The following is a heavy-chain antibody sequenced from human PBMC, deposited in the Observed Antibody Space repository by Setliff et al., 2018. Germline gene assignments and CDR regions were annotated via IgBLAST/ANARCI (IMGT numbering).Heavy chain of an antibody. D-gene: IGHD3-10*01. CDR2: IYKSGNA. J-gene: IGHJ4*02. CDR1: GASITSGLSY. Sequence: SETLSLTCTVSGASITSGLSYWSWIRQPPGKGLEWIGYIYKSGNAYYKPSLKSRLAISVDTSKNQFSLNLTSVTPADTAVYYCARDSHGSGSFDYWGQGALVT. CDR3: ARDSHGSGSFDY. V-gene: IGHV4-30-4*01.